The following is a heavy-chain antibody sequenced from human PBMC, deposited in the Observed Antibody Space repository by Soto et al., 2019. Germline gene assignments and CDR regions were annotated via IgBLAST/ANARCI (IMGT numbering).Heavy chain of an antibody. J-gene: IGHJ6*03. V-gene: IGHV3-7*01. D-gene: IGHD4-17*01. CDR1: GFTFSSYW. Sequence: GGSLRLSCAASGFTFSSYWMSWVRQAPGKGLEWVANIKQDGSEKYYVDSVKGRFTISRDNAKNSLYLQMNSLRAEDTAVYYCARAKVSTVTTPKATDYYYYYYMDVWGKGTTVTVSS. CDR2: IKQDGSEK. CDR3: ARAKVSTVTTPKATDYYYYYYMDV.